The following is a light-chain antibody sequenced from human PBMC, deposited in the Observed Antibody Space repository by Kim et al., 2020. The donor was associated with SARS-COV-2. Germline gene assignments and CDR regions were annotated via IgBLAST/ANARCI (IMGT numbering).Light chain of an antibody. Sequence: ATINCKSSQSVLYSSNNKNYLAGYQQKPGQPPNLLISWAAIRESGVPDRFSGSGSGTDFTLTISSLQAEDVAVYYWQQSYSNPRTFGQGTKVDIK. J-gene: IGKJ1*01. V-gene: IGKV4-1*01. CDR2: WAA. CDR3: QQSYSNPRT. CDR1: QSVLYSSNNKNY.